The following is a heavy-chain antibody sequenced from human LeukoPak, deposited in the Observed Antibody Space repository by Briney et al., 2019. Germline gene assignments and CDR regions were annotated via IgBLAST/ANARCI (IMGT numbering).Heavy chain of an antibody. CDR3: ARDSGGDLNPTFDY. D-gene: IGHD4-17*01. CDR1: GFTFSSYS. Sequence: PGGSLRLSCAASGFTFSSYSMNWVRQAPGKGLEWVSSISSSSSYIYYADSVKGRFTISRANAKNSLYLQMNSLRAEDTAVYYCARDSGGDLNPTFDYWGQGTLVTVSS. V-gene: IGHV3-21*01. J-gene: IGHJ4*02. CDR2: ISSSSSYI.